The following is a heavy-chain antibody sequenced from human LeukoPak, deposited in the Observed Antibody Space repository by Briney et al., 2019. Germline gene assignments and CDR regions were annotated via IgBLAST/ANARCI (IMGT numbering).Heavy chain of an antibody. CDR3: ARVAYCGGDCYSGERYFDL. J-gene: IGHJ2*01. CDR1: GYTFTSYG. CDR2: ISAYNGNT. Sequence: ASVKVSCKASGYTFTSYGISWVRQAPGQGLEWMGWISAYNGNTNYAQKLQGRVTMTTDTSTSTAYMELRSLRSDDTAVYYCARVAYCGGDCYSGERYFDLWGRGTLVTVSS. D-gene: IGHD2-21*02. V-gene: IGHV1-18*01.